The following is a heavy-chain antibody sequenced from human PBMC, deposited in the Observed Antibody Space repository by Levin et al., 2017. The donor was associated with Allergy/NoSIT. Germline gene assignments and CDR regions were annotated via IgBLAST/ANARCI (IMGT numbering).Heavy chain of an antibody. J-gene: IGHJ4*02. Sequence: HTGGSLRLSCAASGFRFSSYPMHWVRQAPGKGLQWVAAISFDGSNKYYADSVKGRFTISRDDSKSTLYLQMNSLRRDDTAVYYCARELGSADDYWGQGTLVTVSS. CDR2: ISFDGSNK. CDR3: ARELGSADDY. V-gene: IGHV3-30*04. D-gene: IGHD3-10*01. CDR1: GFRFSSYP.